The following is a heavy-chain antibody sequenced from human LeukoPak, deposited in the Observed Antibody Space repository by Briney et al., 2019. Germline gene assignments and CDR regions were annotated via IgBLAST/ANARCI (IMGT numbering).Heavy chain of an antibody. J-gene: IGHJ5*02. CDR2: IYYNGNT. Sequence: SETLSLTCSVSDGSINSYYWNWIRRPPGKGLEWIGYIYYNGNTNYSPSLKSRVTMSVDTSKNQFSLKLSSVTAADTAVYYCARDPGDNWFDPWGQGTLVTVSS. D-gene: IGHD3-16*01. V-gene: IGHV4-59*12. CDR1: DGSINSYY. CDR3: ARDPGDNWFDP.